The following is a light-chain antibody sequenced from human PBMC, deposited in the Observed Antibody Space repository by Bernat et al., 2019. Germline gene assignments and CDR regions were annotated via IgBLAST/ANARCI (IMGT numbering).Light chain of an antibody. V-gene: IGKV1-39*01. CDR1: QSISSY. J-gene: IGKJ5*01. CDR3: QQSYSTPIT. Sequence: DIQMTQSPSSLSASVGDRVTITCRASQSISSYLNWYQQKPGKAPKLLIYAASSLQSWVPSRFSGSRSGTDFTLTISRLQPEEFATYYCQQSYSTPITFGQGTRLEIK. CDR2: AAS.